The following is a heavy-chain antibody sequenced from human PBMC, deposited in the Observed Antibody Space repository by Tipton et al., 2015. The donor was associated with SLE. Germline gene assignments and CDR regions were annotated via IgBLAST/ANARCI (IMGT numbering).Heavy chain of an antibody. V-gene: IGHV3-30-3*01. CDR1: GFTFSSYA. J-gene: IGHJ3*02. CDR2: ISYDGSNN. CDR3: AREPPQGHAFDI. Sequence: SLRLSCAASGFTFSSYAMHWVRQAPGKGLEWVAVISYDGSNNYYADSVKGRFTISRDNSKNTLYLQMNSLRAEDTAVYYCAREPPQGHAFDIWAKGQWSPSLQ.